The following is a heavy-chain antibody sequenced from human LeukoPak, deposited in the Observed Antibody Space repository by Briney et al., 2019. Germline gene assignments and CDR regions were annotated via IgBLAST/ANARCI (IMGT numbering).Heavy chain of an antibody. J-gene: IGHJ4*02. D-gene: IGHD4-17*01. CDR1: GGTFSSYA. V-gene: IGHV1-69*06. Sequence: SVKVSCKASGGTFSSYAISWVRQAPGQGLEWMGGIIPIFGTANYAQKFQGRVTITADKSTSTTYMELSSLRSEDTAVYYCSVTTVTSFDYWGQGTLVTVSS. CDR2: IIPIFGTA. CDR3: SVTTVTSFDY.